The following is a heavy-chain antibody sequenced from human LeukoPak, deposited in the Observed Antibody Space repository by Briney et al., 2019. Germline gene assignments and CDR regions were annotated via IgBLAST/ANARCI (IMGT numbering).Heavy chain of an antibody. V-gene: IGHV3-23*01. D-gene: IGHD3-22*01. CDR1: GLTFSTSP. Sequence: PGGSLRLSCAASGLTFSTSPMNWVRLAPGNRLEWVSTSGTSGDTYYADSVKGRFTISRDNSKSTLFLQMANLRVEDTAVYYCATKTPGNYPYDYWAREPWSPSPQ. CDR3: ATKTPGNYPYDY. J-gene: IGHJ4*02. CDR2: SGTSGDT.